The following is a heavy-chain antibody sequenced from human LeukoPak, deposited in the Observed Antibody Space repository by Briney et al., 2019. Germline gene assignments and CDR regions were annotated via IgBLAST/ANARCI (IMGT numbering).Heavy chain of an antibody. Sequence: GGSLRLSCAASGFTFSDYYMSWIRQAPGKGLEWVPYISSSGSTIYYADSVKGRFTISRDNAKNSLYLQMNSLRAEDTAVYYCAGRITIFGVLENNWFDPWGQGTLVTVSS. CDR3: AGRITIFGVLENNWFDP. CDR1: GFTFSDYY. V-gene: IGHV3-11*04. J-gene: IGHJ5*02. CDR2: ISSSGSTI. D-gene: IGHD3-3*01.